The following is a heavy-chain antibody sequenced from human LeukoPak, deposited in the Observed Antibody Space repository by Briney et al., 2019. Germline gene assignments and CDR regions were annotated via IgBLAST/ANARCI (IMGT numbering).Heavy chain of an antibody. CDR3: AKDAKDRYRSRWFYFAN. Sequence: PGRSLRLSCAASGFTFSDFGMHWVRQAPGKGLEWLAFMSFDGSNKQYAASVQGRFTISRDYSNNTMFLQMNRLTGNDTAVYWCAKDAKDRYRSRWFYFANWGQGTLVTVSS. J-gene: IGHJ1*01. CDR2: MSFDGSNK. V-gene: IGHV3-30*18. D-gene: IGHD3-16*02. CDR1: GFTFSDFG.